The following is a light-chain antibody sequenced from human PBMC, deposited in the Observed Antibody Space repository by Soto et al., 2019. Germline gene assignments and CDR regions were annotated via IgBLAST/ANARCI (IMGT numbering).Light chain of an antibody. CDR3: SSYAGSNTFL. V-gene: IGLV2-8*01. CDR1: SSDVGDYNY. J-gene: IGLJ3*02. CDR2: EVN. Sequence: QSVLTQPPSASGSPGQSVTISCTGTSSDVGDYNYVSWYQQHPGKAPKLIIYEVNKRPSGAPDRFSGSKSGNTASLTVSGLQADDEADYYCSSYAGSNTFLFGGGTKLTVL.